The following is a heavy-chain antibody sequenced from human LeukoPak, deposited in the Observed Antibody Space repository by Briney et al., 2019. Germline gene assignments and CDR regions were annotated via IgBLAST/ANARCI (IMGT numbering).Heavy chain of an antibody. CDR1: GFTFNNYA. CDR2: ISGSGGST. CDR3: AKRQLVLVDY. V-gene: IGHV3-23*01. Sequence: GGSLRLSCAASGFTFNNYAMNWVRQAPGKGLEWVSAISGSGGSTYYADSVKGRFTISRDNSKNTLYLQMNSLRAEDTAVYYCAKRQLVLVDYWGQGTLVTVSS. D-gene: IGHD6-13*01. J-gene: IGHJ4*02.